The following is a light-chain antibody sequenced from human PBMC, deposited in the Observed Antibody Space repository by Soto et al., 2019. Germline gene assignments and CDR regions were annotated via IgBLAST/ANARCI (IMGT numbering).Light chain of an antibody. Sequence: DIQMTQSPSTLSASVGDRVTITCRASQSISNWLAWYQQKPGKAPKLLIYRASNLESGVPSRFSGSGTGTEFTLTISSLQPDDFATYYCQEDNSYSRTFGQGTNVESK. CDR3: QEDNSYSRT. CDR1: QSISNW. J-gene: IGKJ1*01. V-gene: IGKV1-5*03. CDR2: RAS.